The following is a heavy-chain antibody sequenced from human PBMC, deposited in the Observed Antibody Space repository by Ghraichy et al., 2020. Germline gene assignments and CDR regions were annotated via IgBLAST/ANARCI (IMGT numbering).Heavy chain of an antibody. D-gene: IGHD1-26*01. CDR1: GASITNGDYY. CDR3: VRVRKGATKGLFDY. Sequence: SETLSLTFTVSGASITNGDYYWSWIRQPPGKGLEWIGYLYYRGSPNYNPSLKSRVTISLDTSKNQFSLKLSSVTAADTAVYYCVRVRKGATKGLFDYWGQGTLVTVSP. J-gene: IGHJ4*02. CDR2: LYYRGSP. V-gene: IGHV4-30-4*01.